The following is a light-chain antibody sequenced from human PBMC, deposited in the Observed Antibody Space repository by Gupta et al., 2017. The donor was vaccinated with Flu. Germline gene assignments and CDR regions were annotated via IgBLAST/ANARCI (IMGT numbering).Light chain of an antibody. CDR2: EDT. CDR3: CSYAGSYTYV. CDR1: SSDIGSYNL. V-gene: IGLV2-23*01. J-gene: IGLJ1*01. Sequence: QSALTQPAFASGSPGHSIPISCSGTSSDIGSYNLVSWYQLHPGKAPKLIIYEDTKRPSGVSIRFSGSKSGNTASLTISGLQDEDEGDYYCCSYAGSYTYVFGTGTRVTVL.